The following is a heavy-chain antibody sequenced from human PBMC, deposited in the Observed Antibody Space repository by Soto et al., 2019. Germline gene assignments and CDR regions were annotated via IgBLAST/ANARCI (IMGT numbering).Heavy chain of an antibody. Sequence: EVQLLESGGGLVQPGGSLRLSCAASGFTFRNYAMNWVRQAPGKGLEWVSAVSNGGGSTYYADSVKGRFTISRDNSKNWLYLQMNSLRADDTAVYYCAKGDRGYCSGGSCYLGDYWGQGTLVTVSS. V-gene: IGHV3-23*01. CDR1: GFTFRNYA. CDR3: AKGDRGYCSGGSCYLGDY. CDR2: VSNGGGST. J-gene: IGHJ4*02. D-gene: IGHD2-15*01.